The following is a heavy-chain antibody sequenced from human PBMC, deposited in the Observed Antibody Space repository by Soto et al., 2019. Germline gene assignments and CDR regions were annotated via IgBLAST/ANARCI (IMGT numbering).Heavy chain of an antibody. V-gene: IGHV4-39*01. CDR1: DDSISDSRYY. J-gene: IGHJ5*02. D-gene: IGHD4-17*01. Sequence: SETLSLTCSVLDDSISDSRYYWGWIRQSPEKGLEWIGSISHDGHAYYNPPLKSRVTLFADTSRNQFSLKMKSVTVADTALYFCARQVYGHYLGGNWFDPWGQGAKGTGS. CDR3: ARQVYGHYLGGNWFDP. CDR2: ISHDGHA.